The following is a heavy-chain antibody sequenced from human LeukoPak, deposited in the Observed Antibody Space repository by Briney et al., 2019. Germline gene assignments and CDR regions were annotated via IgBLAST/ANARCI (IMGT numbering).Heavy chain of an antibody. D-gene: IGHD2-8*02. CDR1: IFTYNYYD. V-gene: IGHV3-11*01. CDR2: ISSSGSTI. J-gene: IGHJ5*02. Sequence: GGSLRLSCAASIFTYNYYDILWARQAPGKGLEWVSYISSSGSTIYYTDSVKGRFTISRDNAKNSLNLQMNSVSGEEAAVYYLARDLSGVFWFGSKERFWFDPWGQGTLVTVSS. CDR3: ARDLSGVFWFGSKERFWFDP.